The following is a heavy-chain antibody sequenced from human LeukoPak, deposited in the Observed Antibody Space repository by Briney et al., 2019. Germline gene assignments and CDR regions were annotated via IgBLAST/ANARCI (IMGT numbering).Heavy chain of an antibody. CDR2: IYHSGST. J-gene: IGHJ4*02. V-gene: IGHV4-38-2*01. Sequence: PSETLSLTCAVSGYSISSGYYWGWIRQPPGKGLEWIGSIYHSGSTYYNPSLKSRVTISVDTSKNQFSLKLSSVTAADTAVYYCARGYGPGSYYHYWGQGTLVTVSS. CDR1: GYSISSGYY. CDR3: ARGYGPGSYYHY. D-gene: IGHD3-10*01.